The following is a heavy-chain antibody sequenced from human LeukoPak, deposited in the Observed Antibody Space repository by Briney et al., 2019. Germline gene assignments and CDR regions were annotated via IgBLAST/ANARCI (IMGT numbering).Heavy chain of an antibody. CDR1: GGSISSGGYY. Sequence: SQTLSLTCTVSGGSISSGGYYWSWIRQHPGKGLEWIGDIYYSGSTYYNPSLKSRVTISVDTSKNQFSLKLGSVTAADTAVYYCARDRVAGNLGYYGMDVWGQGTTVTVSS. CDR3: ARDRVAGNLGYYGMDV. J-gene: IGHJ6*02. D-gene: IGHD6-19*01. V-gene: IGHV4-31*03. CDR2: IYYSGST.